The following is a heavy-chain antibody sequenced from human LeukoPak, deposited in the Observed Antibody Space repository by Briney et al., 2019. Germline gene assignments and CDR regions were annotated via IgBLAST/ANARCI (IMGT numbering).Heavy chain of an antibody. CDR1: GFTFSTYA. CDR2: ISGSGGTT. Sequence: GGSLRLSCAASGFTFSTYAMSWVRQAPGKGLEWVSAISGSGGTTNYADSVKGRFTISRDNSKNSLYLQMNSLRAEDTAVYYCARPYYYDSSGLRGYFQHWGQGTLVTVSS. D-gene: IGHD3-22*01. CDR3: ARPYYYDSSGLRGYFQH. J-gene: IGHJ1*01. V-gene: IGHV3-23*01.